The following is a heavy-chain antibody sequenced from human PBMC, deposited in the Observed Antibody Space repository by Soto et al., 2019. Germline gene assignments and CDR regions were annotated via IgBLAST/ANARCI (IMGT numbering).Heavy chain of an antibody. Sequence: QVHLVQSGAQVKKPGSSVRVSCRASGGTVSDYAINWVRQAPGQGLEWVGGIVPLFESTEYAQSLQGRVTITADKFKTIFYMELNSLRSEDTAVYYCARPGIDTSGYYSTHNYGMDLWGPGTTVIVSS. V-gene: IGHV1-69*06. D-gene: IGHD3-22*01. CDR2: IVPLFEST. CDR3: ARPGIDTSGYYSTHNYGMDL. CDR1: GGTVSDYA. J-gene: IGHJ6*02.